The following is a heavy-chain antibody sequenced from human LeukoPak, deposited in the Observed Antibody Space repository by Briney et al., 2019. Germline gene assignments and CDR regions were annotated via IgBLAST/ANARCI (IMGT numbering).Heavy chain of an antibody. Sequence: SETPSLTCTVSGGSISSYYWSWIRQPPGKGLEWIGYIYYSGSTNYNPSLKSRVTISVDTSKNQFSLKLSSVTAADTAVYHCARAHYGDYGDYYFDYWGQGTLVTVSS. J-gene: IGHJ4*02. D-gene: IGHD4-17*01. CDR1: GGSISSYY. CDR2: IYYSGST. CDR3: ARAHYGDYGDYYFDY. V-gene: IGHV4-59*01.